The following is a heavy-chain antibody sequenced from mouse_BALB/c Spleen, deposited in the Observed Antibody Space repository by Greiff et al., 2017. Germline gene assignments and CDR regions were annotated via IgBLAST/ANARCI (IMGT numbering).Heavy chain of an antibody. CDR2: INPSTGYT. CDR1: GYTFTSYW. Sequence: VKLVESGAELAKPGASVKMSCKASGYTFTSYWMHWVKQRPGQGLEWIGYINPSTGYTEYNQKFKDKATLTADKSSSTAYMQLSSLTSEDSAVYYCARKYYGSRYVGYAMDYWGQGTSVTVSS. V-gene: IGHV1-7*01. J-gene: IGHJ4*01. CDR3: ARKYYGSRYVGYAMDY. D-gene: IGHD1-1*01.